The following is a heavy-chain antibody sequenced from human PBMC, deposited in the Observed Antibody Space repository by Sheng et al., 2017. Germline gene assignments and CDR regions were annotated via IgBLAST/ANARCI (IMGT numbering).Heavy chain of an antibody. CDR2: IKSKTDGGTT. D-gene: IGHD3-10*01. CDR1: GFTFSNAW. V-gene: IGHV3-15*01. J-gene: IGHJ6*02. Sequence: ESGGGLVKPGGSLRLSCAASGFTFSNAWMSWVRQAPGKGLEWVGRIKSKTDGGTTDYAAPVKGRFTISRDDSKNTLYLQMNSLKTEDTAVYYCTTDFGPNTTQSYYHHYYYYGMDVWDQGP. CDR3: TTDFGPNTTQSYYHHYYYYGMDV.